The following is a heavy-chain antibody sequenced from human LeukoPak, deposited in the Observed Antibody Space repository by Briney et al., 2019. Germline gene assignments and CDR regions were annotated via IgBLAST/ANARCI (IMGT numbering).Heavy chain of an antibody. J-gene: IGHJ4*02. V-gene: IGHV1-46*01. Sequence: ASVKVSCKASGYTFSTYYMHWVRQAPGQGLEWVGIINPSGGTTTYAQKFQGRVTMTRDTSTSTVYMELSSLRIEDTAVYYWSRDLGGSYNDYWGQGTMVTVSS. D-gene: IGHD1-26*01. CDR3: SRDLGGSYNDY. CDR2: INPSGGTT. CDR1: GYTFSTYY.